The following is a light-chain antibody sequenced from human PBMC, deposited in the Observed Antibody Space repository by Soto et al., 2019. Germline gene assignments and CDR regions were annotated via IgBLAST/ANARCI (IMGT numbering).Light chain of an antibody. CDR1: SSNIGAGYD. Sequence: QSVLTQPPSVSGAPGQRVTISCTGSSSNIGAGYDVHWYQQLPGTAPKLLIFGNNHRPSGVPDRFSGSKSGTSAALAITGLQAEDEADYYCQSYDSSLSGWVFGGGTQLTV. J-gene: IGLJ3*02. V-gene: IGLV1-40*01. CDR2: GNN. CDR3: QSYDSSLSGWV.